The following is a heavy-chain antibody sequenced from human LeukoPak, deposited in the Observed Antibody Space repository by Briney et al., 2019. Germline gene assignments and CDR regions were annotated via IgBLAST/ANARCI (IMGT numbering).Heavy chain of an antibody. CDR1: GFTFSSYA. Sequence: GGSLRLSCAASGFTFSSYAMSWVRQAPGKGLEWVSAISGSGGSTYYADSVKGRFTISRDNSKNTLYPQMNSLRAEDTAVYYCAKGGPSRYYDILSYTGNYFDYWGQGTLVTVSS. V-gene: IGHV3-23*01. J-gene: IGHJ4*02. CDR2: ISGSGGST. CDR3: AKGGPSRYYDILSYTGNYFDY. D-gene: IGHD3-9*01.